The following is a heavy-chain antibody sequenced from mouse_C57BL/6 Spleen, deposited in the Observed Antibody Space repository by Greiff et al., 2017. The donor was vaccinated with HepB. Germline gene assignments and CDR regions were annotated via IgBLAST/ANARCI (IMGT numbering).Heavy chain of an antibody. D-gene: IGHD1-1*01. J-gene: IGHJ4*01. CDR3: ARGFITTVPGAMDY. CDR2: IHPNSGST. CDR1: GYTFTSYW. V-gene: IGHV1-64*01. Sequence: VQLQQPGAELVKPGASVKLSCKASGYTFTSYWMHWVKQRPGPGLEWIGMIHPNSGSTNYNEKFKSKATLTVDKSSSTAYMQLSSLTSEDSAVYYCARGFITTVPGAMDYWGQGTSGTVSS.